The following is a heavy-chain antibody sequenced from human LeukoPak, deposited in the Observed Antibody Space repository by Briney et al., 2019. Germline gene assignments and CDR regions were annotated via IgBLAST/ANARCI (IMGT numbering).Heavy chain of an antibody. V-gene: IGHV3-23*01. CDR2: ISGSGGST. D-gene: IGHD3-10*01. J-gene: IGHJ4*02. CDR1: GFTFSNSA. Sequence: GGSLRLSCAASGFTFSNSALSWVRQAPGKGLEWVSDISGSGGSTYYADSVKGRFTISRDNSKNTLYLQMNSLRAEDTAVYYCAGRYGSGTYYKSQFDYWGQGTLVTVSS. CDR3: AGRYGSGTYYKSQFDY.